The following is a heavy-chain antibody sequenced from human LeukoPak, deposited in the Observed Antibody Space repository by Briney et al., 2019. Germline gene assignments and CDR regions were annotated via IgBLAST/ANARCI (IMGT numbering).Heavy chain of an antibody. D-gene: IGHD5-12*01. J-gene: IGHJ4*02. V-gene: IGHV1-2*02. CDR1: GYTFTGYY. Sequence: GASVKVSCKASGYTFTGYYMHWVRQAPGQGLEWMGWINPNSGGTNYAQKFQGRVTMTRDTSISTAYMELSRLRSDDTAVYYCARLPSPIEPSGSFDYWGQGTLVTVSS. CDR2: INPNSGGT. CDR3: ARLPSPIEPSGSFDY.